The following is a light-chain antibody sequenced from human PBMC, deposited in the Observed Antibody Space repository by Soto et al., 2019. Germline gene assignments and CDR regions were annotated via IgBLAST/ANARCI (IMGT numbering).Light chain of an antibody. CDR2: SNN. CDR1: SSNIGSNT. Sequence: QSVLTQPPSASGTPGQRVTFSCSGRSSNIGSNTVNWYQQLPGAAPKLLIYSNNQRPSGVPDRFSGSKSGTSASLAISRLQSEDEADYYCAAWDDSLKGVIFGGGTKLTVL. CDR3: AAWDDSLKGVI. J-gene: IGLJ2*01. V-gene: IGLV1-44*01.